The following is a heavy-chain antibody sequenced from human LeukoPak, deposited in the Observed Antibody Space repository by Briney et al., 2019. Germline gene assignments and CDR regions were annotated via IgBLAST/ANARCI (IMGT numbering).Heavy chain of an antibody. CDR1: GFTFDDYA. CDR3: AKDITPDYGDYGLGFDY. J-gene: IGHJ4*02. V-gene: IGHV3-9*01. Sequence: GGSLRLSCAASGFTFDDYAMHWVRQAPGKGLEGVSGISWNSGSLGYADSVKGRFTISRDNAKNSLYLQMNSLRAEDTALYYCAKDITPDYGDYGLGFDYWGQGTLVTVSS. CDR2: ISWNSGSL. D-gene: IGHD4-17*01.